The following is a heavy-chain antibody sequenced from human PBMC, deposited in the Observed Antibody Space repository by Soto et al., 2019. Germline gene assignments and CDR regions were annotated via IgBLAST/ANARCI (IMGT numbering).Heavy chain of an antibody. Sequence: SETLSLTCTVSGVSISNNGYYWGWIRRPPGKGLEWVASIYYSGTTLYNPSLKSRVTMSVDTSKSQFSLELSSVTAADTAVYFCARSTAGTVDYWGQGTLVTVSS. V-gene: IGHV4-39*01. CDR3: ARSTAGTVDY. CDR2: IYYSGTT. J-gene: IGHJ4*02. D-gene: IGHD6-13*01. CDR1: GVSISNNGYY.